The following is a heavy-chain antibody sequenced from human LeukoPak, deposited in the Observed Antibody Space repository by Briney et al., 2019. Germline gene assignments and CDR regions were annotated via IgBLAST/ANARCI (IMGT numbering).Heavy chain of an antibody. J-gene: IGHJ5*02. Sequence: SVKASCKASGYTFTSYGISWVRQAPGQGLEWMGGIIPIFGTANYAQKFQGRVTITADESTSTAYMELSSLRSEDTAVYYCASYSSSYFDPWGQGTLVTVSS. V-gene: IGHV1-69*13. CDR2: IIPIFGTA. CDR1: GYTFTSYG. D-gene: IGHD6-13*01. CDR3: ASYSSSYFDP.